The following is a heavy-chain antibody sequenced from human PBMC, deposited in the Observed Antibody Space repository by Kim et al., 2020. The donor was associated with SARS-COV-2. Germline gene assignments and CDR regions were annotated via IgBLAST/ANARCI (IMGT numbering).Heavy chain of an antibody. V-gene: IGHV1-24*01. CDR1: GYTLTELS. Sequence: ASVKVSCKVSGYTLTELSMHWVRQAPGKGLEWMGGFDPEDGETIYAQKFQGRVTMTEDTSTDTAYMELSSLRSEDTAVYYCATDQGLSYGMDVWGQGTTVTVSS. D-gene: IGHD3-16*01. CDR3: ATDQGLSYGMDV. J-gene: IGHJ6*02. CDR2: FDPEDGET.